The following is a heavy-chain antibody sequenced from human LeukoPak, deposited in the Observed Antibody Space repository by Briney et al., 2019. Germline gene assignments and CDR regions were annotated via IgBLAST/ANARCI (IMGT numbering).Heavy chain of an antibody. Sequence: SVKVSCKASVDTFSKNAIHWVRQAPGQGLEWMGGILLKFGTTQYSGKFQDRVTITADTSTTTAYMELSSLTSEDTAMYYCARSQSSSWYMMSFAPWGQGTLVIVSS. CDR2: ILLKFGTT. J-gene: IGHJ5*02. CDR3: ARSQSSSWYMMSFAP. V-gene: IGHV1-69*06. CDR1: VDTFSKNA. D-gene: IGHD6-13*01.